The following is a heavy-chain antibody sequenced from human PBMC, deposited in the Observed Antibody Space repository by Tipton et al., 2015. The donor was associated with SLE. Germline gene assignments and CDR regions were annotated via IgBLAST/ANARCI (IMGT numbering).Heavy chain of an antibody. CDR3: ARAVEQWLVPFDY. CDR1: GGSISSGSYY. D-gene: IGHD6-19*01. Sequence: TLSLTCTVSGGSISSGSYYWSWIRQPAGKGLEWIGEINHSGSTNYNPSLKSRVTISVDTSKNQFSLKLSSVTAADTAVYYCARAVEQWLVPFDYWGQGTLVTVSS. CDR2: INHSGST. V-gene: IGHV4-61*09. J-gene: IGHJ4*02.